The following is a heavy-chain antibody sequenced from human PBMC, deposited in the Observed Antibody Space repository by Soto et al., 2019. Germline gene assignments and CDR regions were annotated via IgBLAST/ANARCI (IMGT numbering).Heavy chain of an antibody. CDR3: ARDPLYFGEIGYFDY. Sequence: GGSLRLSCAASGFTFSSHAMNWVRQAPGKGLEWISSIDSSSSFIYYADSVKGRFTISRDNAKNSVFLHMSSLRADDTAVYYWARDPLYFGEIGYFDYWGQGALVTVSS. CDR1: GFTFSSHA. D-gene: IGHD3-10*01. V-gene: IGHV3-21*06. CDR2: IDSSSSFI. J-gene: IGHJ4*02.